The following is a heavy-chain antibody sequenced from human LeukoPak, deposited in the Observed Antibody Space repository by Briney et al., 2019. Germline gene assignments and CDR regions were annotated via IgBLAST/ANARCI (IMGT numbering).Heavy chain of an antibody. D-gene: IGHD3-22*01. Sequence: PGGSLRLSCAASGFIFSGSAMHWVRQASRKGLEWVGPIRSKANNYATAYAASVTGRFTISRDDSKNTTYLQMNSLKTEDTAVYYCTRYYFDSSTYNYEAYWGQGTLVTVSS. J-gene: IGHJ4*02. CDR2: IRSKANNYAT. CDR1: GFIFSGSA. CDR3: TRYYFDSSTYNYEAY. V-gene: IGHV3-73*01.